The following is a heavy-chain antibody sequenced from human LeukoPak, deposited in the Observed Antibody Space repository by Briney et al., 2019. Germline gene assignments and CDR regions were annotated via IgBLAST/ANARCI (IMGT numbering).Heavy chain of an antibody. Sequence: GRSLRLSCAASGFTFSTYGMHWVRQAPGKGLEWVAVITNDGNYEKYADAVRGRFTISRDNSKNTLYLQMNSLSAEDAAVYYCARDSITGDNSLDFWGRGTLVTVSS. CDR2: ITNDGNYE. V-gene: IGHV3-33*05. CDR1: GFTFSTYG. D-gene: IGHD7-27*01. CDR3: ARDSITGDNSLDF. J-gene: IGHJ4*02.